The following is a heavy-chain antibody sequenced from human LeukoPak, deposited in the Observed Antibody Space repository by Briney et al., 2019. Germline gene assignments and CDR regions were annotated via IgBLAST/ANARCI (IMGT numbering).Heavy chain of an antibody. CDR1: GFTFSSYS. V-gene: IGHV3-21*01. CDR2: ISSSSSYI. CDR3: SRRDYYFYSMDV. Sequence: WGSLRLSCAASGFTFSSYSMNWVRQAPGKGLEWVSSISSSSSYIYYADSVKGRFTISRDNAKNSLYLQMNSLRAEDTAVYYCSRRDYYFYSMDVWGKGTTVTVSS. J-gene: IGHJ6*03.